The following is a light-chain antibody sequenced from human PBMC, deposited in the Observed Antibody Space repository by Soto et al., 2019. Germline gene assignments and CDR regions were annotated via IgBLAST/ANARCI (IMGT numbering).Light chain of an antibody. V-gene: IGKV3-15*01. J-gene: IGKJ1*01. CDR3: QQYYNWPQT. CDR1: QSVSDK. Sequence: EILMTQSPGTLSVSPGEGDTLSCRASQSVSDKVAWYQQKPGQPPRLLIYGAFTSATGIPARFSGSGSGTDFTLTISSLQSEDFAVYYCQQYYNWPQTFGQGTKVDIK. CDR2: GAF.